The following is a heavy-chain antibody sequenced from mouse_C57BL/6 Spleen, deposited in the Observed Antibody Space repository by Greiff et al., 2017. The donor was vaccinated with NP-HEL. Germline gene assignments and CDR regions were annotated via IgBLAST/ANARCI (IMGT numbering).Heavy chain of an antibody. V-gene: IGHV1-82*01. CDR1: GYAFSSAW. D-gene: IGHD1-1*01. CDR3: AGVWDTTVVERGHCYLYG. Sequence: VQLQQSGPELVKPGASVKIYCKASGYAFSSAWMNWVKQRPGKGLEWIGRIYHGDGDNNYNGKFKGKATLTADKSSSTAYRQLSSLTSEDSAVYFCAGVWDTTVVERGHCYLYGWGTGTTVTVSS. CDR2: IYHGDGDN. J-gene: IGHJ1*03.